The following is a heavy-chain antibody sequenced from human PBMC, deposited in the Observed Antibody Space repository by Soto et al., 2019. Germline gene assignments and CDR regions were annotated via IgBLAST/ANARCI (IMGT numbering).Heavy chain of an antibody. V-gene: IGHV3-21*01. CDR2: ISSSSSYI. D-gene: IGHD6-6*01. Sequence: GWSLRLSCAASVFTFISYSMNWVRQAPGKGLEWVSSISSSSSYIYYADSVKGRFTSSRDNAKNSLYLQMNSLRAEDTAVYYCARALGSSPSHDYWGQGTLVTVSS. J-gene: IGHJ4*02. CDR3: ARALGSSPSHDY. CDR1: VFTFISYS.